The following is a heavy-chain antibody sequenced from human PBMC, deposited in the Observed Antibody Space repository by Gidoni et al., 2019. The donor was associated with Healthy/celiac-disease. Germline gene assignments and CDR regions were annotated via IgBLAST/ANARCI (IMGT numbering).Heavy chain of an antibody. V-gene: IGHV3-23*01. Sequence: EVQLLESGGGLVQPGGSLRLSCAASGFTFSSYAMSWVRQAPGKGLEWVSAISGSGGSTYYADSVKGRFTISRDNFKNTLYLQMNSLRAEDTAVYYCRHYYGSGSYVMWGGMDVWGQGTTVTVSS. D-gene: IGHD3-10*01. CDR1: GFTFSSYA. J-gene: IGHJ6*02. CDR2: ISGSGGST. CDR3: RHYYGSGSYVMWGGMDV.